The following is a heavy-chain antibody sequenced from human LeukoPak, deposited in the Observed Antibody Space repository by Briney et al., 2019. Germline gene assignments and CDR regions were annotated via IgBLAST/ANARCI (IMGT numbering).Heavy chain of an antibody. J-gene: IGHJ4*02. V-gene: IGHV3-74*01. Sequence: PGGSLRLSRAASGFTFSSNWIHWVRQALGKGMVWVSRINADGSITSYADSVKGRFTVSRDNAKNPVYLQMNSLRVDDTAVYHCVRFSPPDYWGQGTLVTVSS. CDR3: VRFSPPDY. CDR2: INADGSIT. CDR1: GFTFSSNW.